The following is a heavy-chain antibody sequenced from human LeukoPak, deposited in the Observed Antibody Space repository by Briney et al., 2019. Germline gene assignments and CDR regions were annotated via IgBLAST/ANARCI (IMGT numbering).Heavy chain of an antibody. V-gene: IGHV1-2*02. CDR1: GYTFTGYY. CDR2: INPNSGGT. J-gene: IGHJ3*02. Sequence: ASVKVSCKASGYTFTGYYMHWVRQAPGQGLEWMGWINPNSGGTNYAQKFQGRVTMTRDTSISTAYMELSRLRSDDTAVYYCARVKVTMIVPGSAFDIWGQGTMVTVSS. CDR3: ARVKVTMIVPGSAFDI. D-gene: IGHD3-22*01.